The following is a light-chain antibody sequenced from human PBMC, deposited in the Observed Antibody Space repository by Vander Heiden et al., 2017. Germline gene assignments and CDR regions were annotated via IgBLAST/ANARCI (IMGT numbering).Light chain of an antibody. V-gene: IGKV2-28*01. CDR1: QSLLYRNGYNY. J-gene: IGKJ4*01. CDR2: LGS. Sequence: DIVMTQSPLPLPVTPGEPASISCRSSQSLLYRNGYNYLYWYLQKPGQSPRLLIYLGSNRASGVPDRFSGSGSGTDFTLKISRVEAEDVGVYYCMQAIHRLTFGGGTKVEIK. CDR3: MQAIHRLT.